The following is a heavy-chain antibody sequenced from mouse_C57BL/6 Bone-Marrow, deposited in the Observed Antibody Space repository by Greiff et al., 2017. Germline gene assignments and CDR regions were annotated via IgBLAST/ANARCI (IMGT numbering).Heavy chain of an antibody. CDR2: IDPSDSYT. CDR3: AHLWLRNY. Sequence: QVQLQQPGAELVKPGASVKLSCKASGYTFTSYWMQWVKQRPGQGLEWIGEIDPSDSYTNYNQKFKGKATLTVDTSSSTAYMQLSSLTSEDSAVYYGAHLWLRNYWGQGTTLTVSS. D-gene: IGHD2-2*01. J-gene: IGHJ2*01. CDR1: GYTFTSYW. V-gene: IGHV1-50*01.